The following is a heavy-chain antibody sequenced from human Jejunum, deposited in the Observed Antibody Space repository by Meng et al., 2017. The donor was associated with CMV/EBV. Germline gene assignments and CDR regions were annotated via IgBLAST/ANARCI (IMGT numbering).Heavy chain of an antibody. CDR3: ARDFSYYSLDV. CDR2: IDWNGGTT. D-gene: IGHD2/OR15-2a*01. J-gene: IGHJ6*02. CDR1: GFTFGGHG. Sequence: AASGFTFGGHGMSWVRQAPGKGLGWVSGIDWNGGTTAYADSVKGRFTISRDNAKNSLYLHMISLRAEDTALYYCARDFSYYSLDVWGQGTTDTVSS. V-gene: IGHV3-20*03.